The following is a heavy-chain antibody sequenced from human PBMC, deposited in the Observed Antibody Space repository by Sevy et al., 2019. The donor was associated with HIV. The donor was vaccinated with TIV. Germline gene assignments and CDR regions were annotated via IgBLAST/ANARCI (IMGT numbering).Heavy chain of an antibody. V-gene: IGHV3-21*01. Sequence: GGSLRLSCAASGFTFSSYSMNWVRQAPGKGLEWVSSISSSSSYIYYADSVKGRFTISRDNAKNSLYLQMNSLRAEDTAVYYCARDASVDSSSYGVDYWGQGTLVTVSS. CDR3: ARDASVDSSSYGVDY. CDR2: ISSSSSYI. J-gene: IGHJ4*02. D-gene: IGHD6-6*01. CDR1: GFTFSSYS.